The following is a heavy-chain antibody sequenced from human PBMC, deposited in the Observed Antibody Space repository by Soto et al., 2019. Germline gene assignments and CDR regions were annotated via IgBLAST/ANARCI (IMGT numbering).Heavy chain of an antibody. D-gene: IGHD3-16*02. J-gene: IGHJ4*02. CDR1: GYTFTTYG. CDR3: ARDATHMITFGGVIVNFDY. V-gene: IGHV1-18*04. Sequence: GASVKVSGKASGYTFTTYGISCVRQAAGQWLCWIGWISAYNCNTNYAQKLQGRVTMTRDTSTSTAYMELRSLRSDDTAVYYCARDATHMITFGGVIVNFDYWGQGTLVTVSS. CDR2: ISAYNCNT.